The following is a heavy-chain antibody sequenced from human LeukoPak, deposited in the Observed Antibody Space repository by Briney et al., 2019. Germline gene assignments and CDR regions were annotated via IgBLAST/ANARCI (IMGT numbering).Heavy chain of an antibody. Sequence: PGGSLTLACAASGFKLSCCYMDWVRQGPGKGLVWVSRLKSYGSSTKYADPEQGRSTISRDDAKNPLYLHITSVRVEAAAVYYCARPTTQPQYFDRWGQGTLVPVSS. CDR2: LKSYGSST. V-gene: IGHV3-74*03. J-gene: IGHJ4*02. CDR3: ARPTTQPQYFDR. CDR1: GFKLSCCY. D-gene: IGHD1-1*01.